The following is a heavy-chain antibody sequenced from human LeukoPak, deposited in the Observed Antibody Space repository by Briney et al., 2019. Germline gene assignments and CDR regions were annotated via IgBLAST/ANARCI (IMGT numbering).Heavy chain of an antibody. CDR3: ARDRWKTVAGSRLNYFDY. J-gene: IGHJ4*02. Sequence: GGSLRLSCAASGFTFSTYWMHWVRQAPGKGLVWVSRINSDGSSTTYADSVKGRFTISRDNAKNTLYLQMNSLRAEDTAVYYCARDRWKTVAGSRLNYFDYWGQGTLVTVSS. CDR1: GFTFSTYW. V-gene: IGHV3-74*01. CDR2: INSDGSST. D-gene: IGHD6-19*01.